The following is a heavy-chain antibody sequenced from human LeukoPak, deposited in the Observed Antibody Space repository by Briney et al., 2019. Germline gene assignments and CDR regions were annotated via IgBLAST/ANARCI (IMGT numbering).Heavy chain of an antibody. CDR1: GGSISGYF. J-gene: IGHJ4*02. D-gene: IGHD5-12*01. CDR3: ARGTEKTRISGYYSFDH. V-gene: IGHV4-4*07. CDR2: VYTSGTT. Sequence: PSETLSLTCTVSGGSISGYFWTWIRQPAGKELEWIGRVYTSGTTYYNPSLESRVTISLDTFNNQFSLRVTSVTAVDTATYYCARGTEKTRISGYYSFDHWGRGLLVTVSS.